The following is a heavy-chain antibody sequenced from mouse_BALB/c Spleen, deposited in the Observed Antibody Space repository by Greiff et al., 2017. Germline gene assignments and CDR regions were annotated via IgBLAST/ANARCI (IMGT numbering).Heavy chain of an antibody. CDR3: ARDRGNYEGYFDV. D-gene: IGHD2-1*01. CDR2: ISNLAYSI. J-gene: IGHJ1*01. V-gene: IGHV5-15*02. Sequence: EVQLVESGGGLVQPGGSRKLSCAASGFTFSDYGMAWVRQAPGKGPEWVAFISNLAYSIYYADTVTGRFTISRENAKNTLYLEMSSLRSEDTAMYYCARDRGNYEGYFDVWGAGTTVTVSS. CDR1: GFTFSDYG.